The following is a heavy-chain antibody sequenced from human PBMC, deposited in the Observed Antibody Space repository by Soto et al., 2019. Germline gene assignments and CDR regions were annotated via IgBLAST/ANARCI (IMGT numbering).Heavy chain of an antibody. Sequence: GGSLRLSCAASGFTFRSYAMSWVRQAPGKGLEWVSAISGSGGSTYYADSVKGRFTISRDNSKNTLYLQMNSLRAEDTAVYYCAKDLRYCSGGSCYAWGQGTLVTVSS. CDR3: AKDLRYCSGGSCYA. CDR1: GFTFRSYA. CDR2: ISGSGGST. V-gene: IGHV3-23*01. J-gene: IGHJ5*02. D-gene: IGHD2-15*01.